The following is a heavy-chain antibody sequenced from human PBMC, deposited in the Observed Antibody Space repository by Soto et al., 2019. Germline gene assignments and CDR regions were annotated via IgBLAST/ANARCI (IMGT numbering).Heavy chain of an antibody. V-gene: IGHV4-39*01. CDR1: GGSISTNRCC. J-gene: IGHJ5*02. D-gene: IGHD2-21*01. CDR2: IFYSGST. Sequence: SETLSLTCSVSGGSISTNRCCWIRLRQPPGKGLEWLANIFYSGSTFYNPSLASRVSVSVDTSKNEFSLKLRSVTAADTAVYYCARQPTTGDTDLWFDPWGQGTLVTVSS. CDR3: ARQPTTGDTDLWFDP.